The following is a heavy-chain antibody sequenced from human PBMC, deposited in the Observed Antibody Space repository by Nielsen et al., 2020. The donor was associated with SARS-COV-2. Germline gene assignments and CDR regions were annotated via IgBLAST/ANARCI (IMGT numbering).Heavy chain of an antibody. V-gene: IGHV1-3*03. CDR3: ARSSVLMVYAAVV. Sequence: ASVKVSCKASGYSFTTYAIHWARQAPGQRLEWMGWINADNGNTRYSQEFQGRVTLNRDTSASTAYMELSSLRSEDTAVYYCARSSVLMVYAAVVWGQGTLVTVSS. D-gene: IGHD2-8*01. J-gene: IGHJ4*02. CDR1: GYSFTTYA. CDR2: INADNGNT.